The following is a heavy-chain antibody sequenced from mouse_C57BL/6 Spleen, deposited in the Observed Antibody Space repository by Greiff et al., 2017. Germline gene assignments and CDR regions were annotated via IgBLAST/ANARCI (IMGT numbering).Heavy chain of an antibody. J-gene: IGHJ4*01. CDR2: IYPRSGNT. CDR1: GYTFTSYG. Sequence: QVQLKESGAELARPGASVKLSCKASGYTFTSYGISWVKQRTGQGLEWIGEIYPRSGNTYYNEKFKGKATLTADKSSSTAYMELRSLTSEDSAVYFCATGLLRGYYAMDYWGQGTSVTVSS. D-gene: IGHD2-3*01. CDR3: ATGLLRGYYAMDY. V-gene: IGHV1-81*01.